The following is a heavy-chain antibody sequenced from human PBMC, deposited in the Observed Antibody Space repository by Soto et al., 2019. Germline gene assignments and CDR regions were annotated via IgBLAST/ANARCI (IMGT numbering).Heavy chain of an antibody. CDR2: IYHGGTT. V-gene: IGHV4-38-2*02. CDR1: GDSISSGSY. Sequence: PSETRSRTCTVSGDSISSGSYWWFIRQPPGEGPEWIASIYHGGTTFYNPSLKSRISISVDTSKNQFSLRLTSVTAADTATYYCARVHVMVVAGSTFDYWGPGTLVTVSS. CDR3: ARVHVMVVAGSTFDY. J-gene: IGHJ4*03. D-gene: IGHD6-19*01.